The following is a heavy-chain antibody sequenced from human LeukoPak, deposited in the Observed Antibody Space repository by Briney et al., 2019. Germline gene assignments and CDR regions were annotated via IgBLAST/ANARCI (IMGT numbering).Heavy chain of an antibody. V-gene: IGHV3-23*01. CDR2: ISGSGGST. CDR3: ATHTYYDILTSYSFDY. CDR1: GFTFSSYA. Sequence: GGSLRLSCAASGFTFSSYAMSWVRQAPGKGLEWVSAISGSGGSTYYADSVKGRFTISRDNSKNTLYLQMNSLRAEDTAVYYCATHTYYDILTSYSFDYWGQGTLVTVSS. D-gene: IGHD3-9*01. J-gene: IGHJ4*02.